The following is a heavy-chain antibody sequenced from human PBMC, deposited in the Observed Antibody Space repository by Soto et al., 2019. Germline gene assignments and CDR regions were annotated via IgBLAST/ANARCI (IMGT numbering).Heavy chain of an antibody. D-gene: IGHD3-22*01. V-gene: IGHV3-21*02. CDR1: GFTFRNYN. Sequence: EVQLVESGGGLVKPGETLRISCAASGFTFRNYNMNWVHQAPGKGLEWVSSISSSSSSILYADSVKGRFTISRDNAQNSLYLQMDGLKAGDTAVYYCATDGGYYDTTGYYNDFWGPGTLVTVSS. CDR2: ISSSSSSI. J-gene: IGHJ4*02. CDR3: ATDGGYYDTTGYYNDF.